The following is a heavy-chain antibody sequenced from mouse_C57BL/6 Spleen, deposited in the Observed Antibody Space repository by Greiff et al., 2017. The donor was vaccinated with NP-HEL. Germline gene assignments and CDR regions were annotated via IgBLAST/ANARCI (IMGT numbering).Heavy chain of an antibody. Sequence: VQLQQPGAELVKPGASVKLSCKASGYTFTSYWMQWVKQRPGQGLEWIGEIDPSDSYTNYNQKFKGKATLTVDTSSSTAYMQLSSLTSEDSAVYYCARKGVYYSNFYAMDYWGQGTSVTVSS. J-gene: IGHJ4*01. CDR2: IDPSDSYT. CDR3: ARKGVYYSNFYAMDY. V-gene: IGHV1-50*01. D-gene: IGHD2-5*01. CDR1: GYTFTSYW.